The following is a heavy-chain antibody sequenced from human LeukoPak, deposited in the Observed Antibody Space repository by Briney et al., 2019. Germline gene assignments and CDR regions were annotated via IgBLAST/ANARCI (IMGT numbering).Heavy chain of an antibody. D-gene: IGHD2-15*01. Sequence: GGSLRLSCAASGFTVSSTYMSWVRQAPGEGLEWVSVIYSGGNIYYIDSVKGRFTISRDTSKNTLYLQMNSLRAEDTAVYFCASRHCSGGGCYFAGADPFDYWGQGTLVTVSS. J-gene: IGHJ4*02. CDR2: IYSGGNI. V-gene: IGHV3-53*01. CDR3: ASRHCSGGGCYFAGADPFDY. CDR1: GFTVSSTY.